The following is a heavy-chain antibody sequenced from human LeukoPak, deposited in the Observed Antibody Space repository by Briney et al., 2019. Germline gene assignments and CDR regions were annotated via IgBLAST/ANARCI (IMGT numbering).Heavy chain of an antibody. D-gene: IGHD5-12*01. CDR3: ARGGSSGYDPFDY. CDR2: IYSSGST. CDR1: GGSISSYY. Sequence: SETLSLTCTVSGGSISSYYWSWIRQPPGKGLEWIGYIYSSGSTKYNPSLKSRVTISVDTSKNQISLRLSSVTAADTAVYYCARGGSSGYDPFDYWGQGTLVTVSS. J-gene: IGHJ4*02. V-gene: IGHV4-59*01.